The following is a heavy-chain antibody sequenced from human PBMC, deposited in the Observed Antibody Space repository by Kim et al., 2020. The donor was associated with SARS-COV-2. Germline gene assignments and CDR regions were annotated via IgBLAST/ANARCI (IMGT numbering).Heavy chain of an antibody. CDR1: GGSLSSNSYY. J-gene: IGHJ5*02. CDR2: IYYSGST. V-gene: IGHV4-31*03. CDR3: AREWQGWFDP. Sequence: SETLSLTCTVSGGSLSSNSYYWGWIRQHPGKGLEWIGYIYYSGSTYYNPSLKSRVTISVDTSKNQFSLKLSSVTAADTAVYYCAREWQGWFDPWGQGTL.